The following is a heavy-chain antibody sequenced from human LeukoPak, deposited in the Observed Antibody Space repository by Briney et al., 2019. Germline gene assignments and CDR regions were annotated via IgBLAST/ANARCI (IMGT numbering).Heavy chain of an antibody. D-gene: IGHD6-19*01. Sequence: PGGSLRLSCAASGFTFSSYAMHWVRQAPGKGLEWVAVISYDGSNKYYADSVKGRFTISRDNAKNSLYLQMNSLRAEDTAVYYCARASSGWYNRHFDYWGQGTLVTVSS. CDR2: ISYDGSNK. V-gene: IGHV3-30*04. CDR1: GFTFSSYA. J-gene: IGHJ4*02. CDR3: ARASSGWYNRHFDY.